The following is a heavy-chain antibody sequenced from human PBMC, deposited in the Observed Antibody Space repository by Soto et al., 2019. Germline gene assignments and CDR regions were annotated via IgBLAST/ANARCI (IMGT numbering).Heavy chain of an antibody. D-gene: IGHD3-22*01. CDR1: GYSFTSYW. Sequence: PGESLKISCKGSGYSFTSYWISWVRQMPGKGLEWTGRIDPSDSYTNYSPSFQGHVTISADKSISTAYLQWSSLKASDTAMYYCARQDYYDSSGYYFVREDYYYYYGMDVWGQGTTVTVSS. V-gene: IGHV5-10-1*01. J-gene: IGHJ6*02. CDR2: IDPSDSYT. CDR3: ARQDYYDSSGYYFVREDYYYYYGMDV.